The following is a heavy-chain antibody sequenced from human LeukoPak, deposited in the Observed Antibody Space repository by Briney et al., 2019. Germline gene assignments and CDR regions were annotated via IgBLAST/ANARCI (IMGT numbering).Heavy chain of an antibody. Sequence: PGGSLRLSCAASGFTFSNFAMNWVRQAPGKGLEWVSTLSSSGDYTYYADSVKGRFTISRDNSKNTLYLQMNSLKAEDTAVYYCASYYYHRRGDAFDIWGQGTMVTVSS. CDR2: LSSSGDYT. CDR1: GFTFSNFA. V-gene: IGHV3-23*01. J-gene: IGHJ3*02. D-gene: IGHD2/OR15-2a*01. CDR3: ASYYYHRRGDAFDI.